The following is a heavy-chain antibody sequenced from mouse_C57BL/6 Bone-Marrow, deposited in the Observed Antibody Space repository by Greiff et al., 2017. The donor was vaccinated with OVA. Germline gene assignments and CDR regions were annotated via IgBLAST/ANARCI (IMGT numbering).Heavy chain of an antibody. V-gene: IGHV5-12*01. J-gene: IGHJ4*01. CDR3: ARQTLYAMDY. CDR2: ISNGGGST. CDR1: GFTFSDYY. Sequence: EVMLVESGGGLVQPGGSLKLSCAASGFTFSDYYMYWVRQTPEKRLEWVAYISNGGGSTYYPDTVKGRFTISRDNAENTLYLQMSRLKSEDTAMYYCARQTLYAMDYWGQGTSVTVSS.